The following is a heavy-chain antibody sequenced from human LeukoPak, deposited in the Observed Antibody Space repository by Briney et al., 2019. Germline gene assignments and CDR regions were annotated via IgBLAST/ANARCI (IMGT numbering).Heavy chain of an antibody. Sequence: SETLSLTCAVYGGSFSGYYWSWIRQPPGKGLEWIGEINHSGSTNYNPSLKSRVTISVDTSKNQFSLKLSSVTAADTAVYYCARDPSSSWFSWFDPWGQGTLVTVSS. D-gene: IGHD6-13*01. J-gene: IGHJ5*02. CDR2: INHSGST. CDR1: GGSFSGYY. V-gene: IGHV4-34*01. CDR3: ARDPSSSWFSWFDP.